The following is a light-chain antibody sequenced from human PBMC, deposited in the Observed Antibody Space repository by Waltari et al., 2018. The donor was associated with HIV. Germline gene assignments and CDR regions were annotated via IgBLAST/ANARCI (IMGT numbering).Light chain of an antibody. CDR2: YND. J-gene: IGLJ3*02. CDR1: CSNIGNNA. V-gene: IGLV1-36*01. Sequence: QSVLTQPPSVSEAPRQRVTISCSGSCSNIGNNAVNWYQQLPGKAPKLLIYYNDLLSSGVSDRFSGSKSGTSASLAISGLQSEDEADYYCAAWDDSLHGVVFGGGTKLTVL. CDR3: AAWDDSLHGVV.